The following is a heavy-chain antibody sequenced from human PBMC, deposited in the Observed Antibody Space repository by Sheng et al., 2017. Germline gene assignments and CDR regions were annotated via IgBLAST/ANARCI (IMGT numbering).Heavy chain of an antibody. CDR2: INHSGST. J-gene: IGHJ5*02. CDR3: ASCFRDGYNPGNWFDP. D-gene: IGHD5-12*01. CDR1: GGSFIGYY. V-gene: IGHV4-34*01. Sequence: QVQLQQWGAGLLKPSETLSLTCAVYGGSFIGYYWSWIRQPPGKGLEWIGEINHSGSTNYNPSLKSRVTISVDTSKNQFSLKLSSVTAADTAVYYCASCFRDGYNPGNWFDPWGQGTLVTVSS.